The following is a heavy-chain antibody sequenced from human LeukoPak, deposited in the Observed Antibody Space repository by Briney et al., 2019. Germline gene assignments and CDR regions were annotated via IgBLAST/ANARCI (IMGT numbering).Heavy chain of an antibody. CDR2: INHSGST. CDR1: GGSFSGYY. D-gene: IGHD1-26*01. V-gene: IGHV4-34*01. J-gene: IGHJ5*02. Sequence: ETLSLTCAVYGGSFSGYYWSWIRQPPGKGLEWVGEINHSGSTNYNPSLKSRVTISVDTSKNQFSLKLSSVTAADTAVYYCTRELLASNWFDPWGQGTLVTVSS. CDR3: TRELLASNWFDP.